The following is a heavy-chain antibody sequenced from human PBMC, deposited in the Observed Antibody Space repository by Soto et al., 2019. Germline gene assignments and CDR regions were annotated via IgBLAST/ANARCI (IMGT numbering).Heavy chain of an antibody. CDR3: ARGITLPTPLDY. D-gene: IGHD1-20*01. J-gene: IGHJ4*02. Sequence: QVQLVQSGAEEKKPGASVKVSCKASGYTFTSYAMHWVRQAPGQRLEWMGWINAGNGNTKYSQKFQGRVTITRDTSASTAFMELSSLRSEDTAVYYCARGITLPTPLDYWGQGTLVTVSS. V-gene: IGHV1-3*05. CDR1: GYTFTSYA. CDR2: INAGNGNT.